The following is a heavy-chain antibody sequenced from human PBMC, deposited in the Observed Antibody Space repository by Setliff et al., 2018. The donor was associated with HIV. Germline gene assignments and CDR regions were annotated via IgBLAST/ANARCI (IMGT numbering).Heavy chain of an antibody. CDR3: ARKGSSSRSQGYYYDF. D-gene: IGHD6-13*01. Sequence: PSETLSLTCTVSGGSISNLYWSWVRQPPGKGLEWIGYIYTSGSTNYNPSLRSRVTISIDTSKNQFSLKLNSVTAADTAVYYCARKGSSSRSQGYYYDFWGQGTLVTVSS. V-gene: IGHV4-4*09. J-gene: IGHJ4*02. CDR2: IYTSGST. CDR1: GGSISNLY.